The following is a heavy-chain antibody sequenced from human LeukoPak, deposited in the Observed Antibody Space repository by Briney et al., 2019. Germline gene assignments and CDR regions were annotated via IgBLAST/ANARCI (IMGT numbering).Heavy chain of an antibody. CDR2: IKSKTDGGTA. CDR1: GFTFNNAW. V-gene: IGHV3-15*01. D-gene: IGHD5-18*01. J-gene: IGHJ4*02. Sequence: GGSPRLSCAASGFTFNNAWMSWVRLAPGKGLEWVGRIKSKTDGGTADYAAPVKGRFTISRDDSKNMVFLQMNSLKIADTALYFCATEADTAMALPKNWGQGTLVTVSS. CDR3: ATEADTAMALPKN.